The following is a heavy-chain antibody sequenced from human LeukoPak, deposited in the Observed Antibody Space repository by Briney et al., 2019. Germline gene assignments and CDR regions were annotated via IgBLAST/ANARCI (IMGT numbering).Heavy chain of an antibody. J-gene: IGHJ4*02. CDR2: IIPILGIA. CDR1: GGTFSSYA. D-gene: IGHD6-19*01. V-gene: IGHV1-69*04. CDR3: ARDLRVAGPSLFDY. Sequence: GSSVKVSCKASGGTFSSYAISWVRQAPGQGLEWMGRIIPILGIANYAQKFQGRVTITADKSTSTAYMELSSLRSEDTAVYYCARDLRVAGPSLFDYWGQGTLVTVSS.